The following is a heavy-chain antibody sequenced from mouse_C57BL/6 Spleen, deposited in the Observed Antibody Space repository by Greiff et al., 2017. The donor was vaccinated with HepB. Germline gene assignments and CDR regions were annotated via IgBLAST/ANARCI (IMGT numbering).Heavy chain of an antibody. CDR3: ARDYGSSYSAY. Sequence: VKLMESGAELVKPGASVKISCKASGYAFSSYWMNWVKQRPGKGLEWIGQIYPGDGDTNYNGKFKGKATLTADKSSSTAYMQLSSLTSEDSAVYFCARDYGSSYSAYWGQGTLVTVSA. CDR2: IYPGDGDT. J-gene: IGHJ3*01. D-gene: IGHD1-1*01. V-gene: IGHV1-80*01. CDR1: GYAFSSYW.